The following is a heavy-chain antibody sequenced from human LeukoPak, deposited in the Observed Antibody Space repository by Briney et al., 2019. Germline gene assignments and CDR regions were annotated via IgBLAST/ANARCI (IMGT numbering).Heavy chain of an antibody. J-gene: IGHJ5*02. CDR2: IYTSGST. CDR1: GGSISSYY. D-gene: IGHD3-3*01. CDR3: ARDDFWSGYYERFDP. V-gene: IGHV4-4*07. Sequence: PSETLSLTCTVSGGSISSYYWSWIRQPAGKGLEWIGRIYTSGSTNYNPSLKSRVAMSVDTSKNQFSLKLSSETAADTAVYYCARDDFWSGYYERFDPWGQGTLVTVSS.